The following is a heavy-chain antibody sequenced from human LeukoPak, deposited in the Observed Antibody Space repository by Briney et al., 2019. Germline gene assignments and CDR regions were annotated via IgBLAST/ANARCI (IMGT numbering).Heavy chain of an antibody. D-gene: IGHD6-6*01. CDR3: ARDGRGSSSPFDY. V-gene: IGHV4-61*02. Sequence: PSQTLSLTCTVSGGSISSGSYYWRWIRQPAGKGLEWIGRIYTSGSTNYNPSLKSRVTISVDTSKNQFSLKLSSVTAADTAVYYCARDGRGSSSPFDYWGQGTLVTVSS. CDR1: GGSISSGSYY. J-gene: IGHJ4*02. CDR2: IYTSGST.